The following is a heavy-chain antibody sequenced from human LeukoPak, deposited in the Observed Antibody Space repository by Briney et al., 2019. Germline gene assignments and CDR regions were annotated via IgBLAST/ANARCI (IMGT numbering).Heavy chain of an antibody. Sequence: PGGSLRLSFGAHAFRIIHEQGNRVRQAPGKGLEWVSYIGSSGSTIYYADSVKGRFTISRDNAKNSLYLQMNSLRAEDTAVYYCARGKYFDYWGQGTLVTVSS. V-gene: IGHV3-48*03. CDR3: ARGKYFDY. CDR1: AFRIIHEQ. CDR2: IGSSGSTI. J-gene: IGHJ4*02.